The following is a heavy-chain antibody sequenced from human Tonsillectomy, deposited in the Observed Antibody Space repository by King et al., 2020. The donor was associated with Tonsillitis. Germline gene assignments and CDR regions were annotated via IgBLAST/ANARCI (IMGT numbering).Heavy chain of an antibody. J-gene: IGHJ4*02. CDR3: ARQYCGGDCYLDY. CDR2: IYYSGIT. V-gene: IGHV4-31*02. CDR1: VGSVSSGGYY. Sequence: VQLQESGPGLVKPSQTLSLSCTVSVGSVSSGGYYWSWVGQHPGKGLEWIGSIYYSGITYSNPSLKSRVTISVDASKNQFSLNLSPVTAADTAVYYCARQYCGGDCYLDYWGQGTLVTVSS. D-gene: IGHD2-21*02.